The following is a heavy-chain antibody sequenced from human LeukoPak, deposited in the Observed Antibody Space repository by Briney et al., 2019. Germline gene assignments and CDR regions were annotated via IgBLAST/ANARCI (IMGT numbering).Heavy chain of an antibody. D-gene: IGHD2/OR15-2a*01. J-gene: IGHJ4*02. CDR2: FSGSGGST. V-gene: IGHV3-23*01. CDR1: GFNFGAYW. Sequence: PGGSLRLSCASSGFNFGAYWMSWVRQAPGKGLQWVSAFSGSGGSTYYADSVKGRFTISRDNSRNTLYLQINSLRAEDTAVYYCARSGLSRFGFWGQGTLVTVSS. CDR3: ARSGLSRFGF.